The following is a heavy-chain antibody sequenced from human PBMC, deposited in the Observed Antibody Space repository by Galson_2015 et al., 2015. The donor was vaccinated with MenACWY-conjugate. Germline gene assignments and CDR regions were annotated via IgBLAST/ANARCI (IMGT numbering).Heavy chain of an antibody. D-gene: IGHD5-18*01. J-gene: IGHJ4*02. Sequence: SLRLSCAASGFTFSTYSMNWVRQAPGKGLEWVSYISSSSSTIYYADSVKGRFTISRDIAKNSLYLQMNTLRDEDTAVYYCARVPGYSYGYYDWWGQGTLVTVSS. CDR1: GFTFSTYS. CDR3: ARVPGYSYGYYDW. V-gene: IGHV3-48*02. CDR2: ISSSSSTI.